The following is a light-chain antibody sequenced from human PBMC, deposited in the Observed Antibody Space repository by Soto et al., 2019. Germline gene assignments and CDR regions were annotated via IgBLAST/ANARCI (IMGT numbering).Light chain of an antibody. CDR1: ESISDW. V-gene: IGKV1-5*03. Sequence: DIQMTQSPSTLSASVGDRVTITCRASESISDWVAWYQQKPGQAPKFLIYKASILESGVPSRFSGSGSGTEFTLTISSLQPDDFAIYYGQQYDTYPTTFGQGTKVEIK. J-gene: IGKJ1*01. CDR3: QQYDTYPTT. CDR2: KAS.